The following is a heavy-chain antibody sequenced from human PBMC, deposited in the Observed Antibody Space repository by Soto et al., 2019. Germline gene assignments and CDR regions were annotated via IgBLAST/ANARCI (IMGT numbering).Heavy chain of an antibody. CDR1: GFTFRGLA. V-gene: IGHV3-23*01. Sequence: GGSLRLSXAASGFTFRGLAVSWVRQAPGKGLEWVSAISGSGGSTYYADSVKGRFTISRDNSKNTLYLQMNSLRAEDTAVYYCAKLRSYGRPPQYYFDYWGQGTLVTVSS. CDR2: ISGSGGST. J-gene: IGHJ4*02. D-gene: IGHD3-10*01. CDR3: AKLRSYGRPPQYYFDY.